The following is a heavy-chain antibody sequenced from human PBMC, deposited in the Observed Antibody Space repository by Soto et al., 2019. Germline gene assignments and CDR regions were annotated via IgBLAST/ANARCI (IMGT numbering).Heavy chain of an antibody. CDR2: ILYDGSNT. Sequence: QVQLVESGGGVVQPGRSLRLSCAASGFTFSNFGMHWVRQAPGKGLEWVAAILYDGSNTYYADSVKGRFTISRDNSKNTLYLEMNSLRAEDTAGYHCAKSRDGYSFYYFYGMDVWGQGTTVTVSS. J-gene: IGHJ6*02. CDR3: AKSRDGYSFYYFYGMDV. D-gene: IGHD4-4*01. V-gene: IGHV3-30*18. CDR1: GFTFSNFG.